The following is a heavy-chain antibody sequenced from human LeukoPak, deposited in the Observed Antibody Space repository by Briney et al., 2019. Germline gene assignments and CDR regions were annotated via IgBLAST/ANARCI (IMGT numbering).Heavy chain of an antibody. V-gene: IGHV3-15*01. J-gene: IGHJ4*02. Sequence: GGSLRLSCAASGFTFSNAWMSWVRQAPGKGLEWVGRIKSKTDGGTTDYTAPVKGRFTISRDDSKNTLYLQMSSLKTEDTAVYYCTTAESPTLFDYWGQGTLVTVSS. CDR2: IKSKTDGGTT. CDR3: TTAESPTLFDY. D-gene: IGHD1-14*01. CDR1: GFTFSNAW.